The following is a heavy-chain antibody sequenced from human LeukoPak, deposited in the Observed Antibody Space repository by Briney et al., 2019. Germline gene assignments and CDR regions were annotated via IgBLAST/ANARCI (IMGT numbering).Heavy chain of an antibody. CDR1: GGSISSGGYY. V-gene: IGHV4-31*03. Sequence: SQTLSLTCTVSGGSISSGGYYWSWIRQHPGKGLEWIGYIYYSGSTYYNPSLKSRVTISVDTSKNQFSLKLSSVTAADTAVYYCARGFIVGPPGLYAFDIWGQGTMVTVSS. CDR2: IYYSGST. CDR3: ARGFIVGPPGLYAFDI. J-gene: IGHJ3*02. D-gene: IGHD1-26*01.